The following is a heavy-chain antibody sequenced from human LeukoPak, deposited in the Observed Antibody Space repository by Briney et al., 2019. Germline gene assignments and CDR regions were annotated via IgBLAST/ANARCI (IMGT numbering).Heavy chain of an antibody. D-gene: IGHD3-16*02. J-gene: IGHJ5*02. CDR2: ISGSGGST. CDR1: GFAFNTYA. CDR3: AKTPSLWWFDP. V-gene: IGHV3-23*01. Sequence: GGSLRLSCAASGFAFNTYAMSWVRQAPGKGLEWVSSISGSGGSTYYADSVKGRFTISRDNSNNTLYLQINSLRAEDTAVYYCAKTPSLWWFDPWGQGTLVTVSS.